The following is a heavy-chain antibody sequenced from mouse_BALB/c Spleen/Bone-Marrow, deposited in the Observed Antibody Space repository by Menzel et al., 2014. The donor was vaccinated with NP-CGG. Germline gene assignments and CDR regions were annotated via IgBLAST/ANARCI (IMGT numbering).Heavy chain of an antibody. Sequence: EVHLVESGTVLARPGASVKMSCKASGYSFTSYWMHWVKQRPGQGLEWIGGIYPGNSDTSYNQRFKGKAKLTAVTSASTAYMELSSLTNEDSAVYYCIRDYGYVMDYWGQGTSVTVSS. CDR2: IYPGNSDT. V-gene: IGHV1-5*01. D-gene: IGHD1-1*01. CDR3: IRDYGYVMDY. CDR1: GYSFTSYW. J-gene: IGHJ4*01.